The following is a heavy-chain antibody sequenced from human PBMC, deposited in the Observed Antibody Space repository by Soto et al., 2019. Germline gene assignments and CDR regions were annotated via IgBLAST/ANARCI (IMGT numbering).Heavy chain of an antibody. D-gene: IGHD6-19*01. CDR1: GGSISSGGYY. Sequence: QVQLQKSGPGLVKPSQTLSLTCTVSGGSISSGGYYWSWIRQHPGQGLAWIGYIYYSGSTYYNPSLKSRVTISLEPSKNQFSLKLSSVTAADTAVYSCARVRSSGWYVPGMVDYWGQGTLVTVSS. CDR2: IYYSGST. J-gene: IGHJ4*02. CDR3: ARVRSSGWYVPGMVDY. V-gene: IGHV4-31*03.